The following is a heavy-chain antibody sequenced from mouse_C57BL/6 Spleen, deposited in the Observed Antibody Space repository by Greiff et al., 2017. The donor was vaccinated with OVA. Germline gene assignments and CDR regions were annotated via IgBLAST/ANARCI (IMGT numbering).Heavy chain of an antibody. D-gene: IGHD1-1*01. J-gene: IGHJ1*03. CDR3: ATSGSSYGGYFDV. V-gene: IGHV5-4*01. CDR2: ISDGGSYT. Sequence: EVQVVESGGGLVKPGGSLKLSCAASGFTFSSYAMSWVRQTPEKRLEWVATISDGGSYTYYPDNVKGRFTISRDNAKNNLYLQMSHLKSEDTAMYYCATSGSSYGGYFDVWGTGTTVTVSS. CDR1: GFTFSSYA.